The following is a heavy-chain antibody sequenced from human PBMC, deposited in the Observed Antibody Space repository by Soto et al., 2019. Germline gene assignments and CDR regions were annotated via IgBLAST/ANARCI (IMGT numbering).Heavy chain of an antibody. CDR2: INAGNGNT. CDR3: AGAKGYSYGLDY. J-gene: IGHJ4*02. D-gene: IGHD5-18*01. Sequence: ASVKVSCKASGYTFTSYAMHWVRQAPGQRLEWMGWINAGNGNTKYSQKFQGRVTITRDTSASTAYMELSSLRSEDTAVYYCAGAKGYSYGLDYWGQGTLVTVSS. CDR1: GYTFTSYA. V-gene: IGHV1-3*01.